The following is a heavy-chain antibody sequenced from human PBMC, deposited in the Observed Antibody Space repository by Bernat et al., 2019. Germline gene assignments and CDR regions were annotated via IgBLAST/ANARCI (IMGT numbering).Heavy chain of an antibody. D-gene: IGHD3-9*01. CDR1: GFTFSSYG. Sequence: EVQLVESGGRLVQPGGSLRLSCAASGFTFSSYGMNWVRQAPGQGLEGVSYIGSGSSTISYADSVKDRLTISRDNAKNSLYRQMNSLRAEDTAVYYCAREKAEYDILTGPYYYGMDVWGQGTTVTVSS. CDR2: IGSGSSTI. J-gene: IGHJ6*02. CDR3: AREKAEYDILTGPYYYGMDV. V-gene: IGHV3-48*04.